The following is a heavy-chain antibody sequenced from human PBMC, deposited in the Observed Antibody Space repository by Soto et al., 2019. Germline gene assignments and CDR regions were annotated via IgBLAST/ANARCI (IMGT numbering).Heavy chain of an antibody. CDR2: ISYDGGDK. Sequence: QERLVESGGGVVQPARSLRVSCAASGFTFSRQGMHWVRQAPGKGLEWVSCISYDGGDKYYADSVKGRFAISRDNSKNTLYLQMNSLRLEDTAIYYCARGQIVATGRGHYGLDVWGRGTTVTVSS. CDR1: GFTFSRQG. D-gene: IGHD5-12*01. J-gene: IGHJ6*02. V-gene: IGHV3-30*03. CDR3: ARGQIVATGRGHYGLDV.